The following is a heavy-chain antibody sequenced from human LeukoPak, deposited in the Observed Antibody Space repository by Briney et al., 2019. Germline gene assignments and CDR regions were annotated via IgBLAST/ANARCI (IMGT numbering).Heavy chain of an antibody. CDR2: IYYSGST. CDR3: ARDHRYTNTWHLDY. V-gene: IGHV4-31*03. Sequence: PSETLSLTCTVSGGSISSGGYYWSWIRQHPGKGLEWIGYIYYSGSTYYNPSLKSRVTISVDTSKNQFSLKLSSVTAADTAVYYCARDHRYTNTWHLDYWGQGTLVTVSS. CDR1: GGSISSGGYY. J-gene: IGHJ4*02. D-gene: IGHD6-13*01.